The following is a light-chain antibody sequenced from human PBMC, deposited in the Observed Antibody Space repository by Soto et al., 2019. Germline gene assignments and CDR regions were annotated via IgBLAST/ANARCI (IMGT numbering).Light chain of an antibody. CDR3: QQYGTSLWT. Sequence: EIVMTQSPATLSVSPGERASLSCRASQSVGSRSLAWYQQKPGQAPRLLIFGVSTRATGIPDRFSGSGSGTDFTLTISRLEPEDFAVYYCQQYGTSLWTFGQGTKVDIK. CDR1: QSVGSRS. J-gene: IGKJ1*01. CDR2: GVS. V-gene: IGKV3-20*01.